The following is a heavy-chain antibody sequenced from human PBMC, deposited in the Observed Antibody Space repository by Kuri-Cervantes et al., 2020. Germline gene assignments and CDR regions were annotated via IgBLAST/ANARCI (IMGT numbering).Heavy chain of an antibody. V-gene: IGHV3-30*18. D-gene: IGHD3-22*01. CDR2: ISYDGSNK. J-gene: IGHJ6*02. Sequence: GESLKIYCAASGFPFSSYGMHWVRQAPGKGLEWVAVISYDGSNKYYADSVKGRFTISRDNSKNTLYLQMNSLRAEDTAVYYCAKVGRDSSGYYYYYYGMDVWGQGTTVTVSS. CDR3: AKVGRDSSGYYYYYYGMDV. CDR1: GFPFSSYG.